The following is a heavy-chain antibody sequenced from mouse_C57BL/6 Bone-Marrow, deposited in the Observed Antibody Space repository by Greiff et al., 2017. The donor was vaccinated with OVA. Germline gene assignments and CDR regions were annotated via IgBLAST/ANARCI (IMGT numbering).Heavy chain of an antibody. Sequence: QVQLQQPGAELVKPGASVKLSCKASGYTFTSYWMQWVKQRPGQGLEWIGEIDPSDSYTNYNQKFKGKATLTVDTSSSTAYMQLSSLTSEDSAVYDCARGEELGRDFDDWGKGTTLTVSS. D-gene: IGHD4-1*01. V-gene: IGHV1-50*01. J-gene: IGHJ2*01. CDR3: ARGEELGRDFDD. CDR1: GYTFTSYW. CDR2: IDPSDSYT.